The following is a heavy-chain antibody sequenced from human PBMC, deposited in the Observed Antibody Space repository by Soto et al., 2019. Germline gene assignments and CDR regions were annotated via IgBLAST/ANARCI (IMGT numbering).Heavy chain of an antibody. CDR2: INPDNGNT. V-gene: IGHV1-3*01. CDR1: GYTFTRYT. D-gene: IGHD2-15*01. Sequence: VSCKASGYTFTRYTMNWVRQAPGQRLEWMGWINPDNGNTKSSQKFQDRVIITRDTSASTAYMDLSSLRSEDTAVYYFARGIATGQLDPWGQGTLVTVSS. J-gene: IGHJ5*02. CDR3: ARGIATGQLDP.